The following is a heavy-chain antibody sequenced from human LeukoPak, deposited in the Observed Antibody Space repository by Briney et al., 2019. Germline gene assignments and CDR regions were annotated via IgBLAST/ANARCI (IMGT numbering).Heavy chain of an antibody. D-gene: IGHD1-26*01. CDR1: GYTFTNYY. V-gene: IGHV1-46*01. J-gene: IGHJ4*02. Sequence: ASVKVSCKASGYTFTNYYIHWVRQAPGQGLEWMGIINPSIGTTSYAQKFQGRITMTRGTSTSTVYMELSSLRSEDTAVYYCAKIEGASNGYFDYWGQGTLVTVSS. CDR2: INPSIGTT. CDR3: AKIEGASNGYFDY.